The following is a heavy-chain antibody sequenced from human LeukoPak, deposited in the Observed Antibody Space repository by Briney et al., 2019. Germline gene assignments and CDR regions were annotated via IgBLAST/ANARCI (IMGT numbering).Heavy chain of an antibody. CDR1: GYTFTSYY. CDR2: INPSGGST. Sequence: ASVTVSCTASGYTFTSYYMHWVRQAPGQGLEWMGIINPSGGSTSYAQKFQGRVTMTRDTSTSTVYMELSSLRSEDTAVYYCARAAYYYDSSGYYYDQVPGGPTFDYWGQGTLVTVSS. V-gene: IGHV1-46*01. CDR3: ARAAYYYDSSGYYYDQVPGGPTFDY. J-gene: IGHJ4*02. D-gene: IGHD3-22*01.